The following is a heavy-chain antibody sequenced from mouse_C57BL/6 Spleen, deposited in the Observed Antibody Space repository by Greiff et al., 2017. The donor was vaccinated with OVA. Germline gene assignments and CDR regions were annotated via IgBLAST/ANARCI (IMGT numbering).Heavy chain of an antibody. Sequence: QVQLQQSGAELARPGASVKMSCKASGYTFTSYTMHWVKQRPGQGLEWIGYINPSSGYTKYNQKFKDKATLTADKSSSTAYMQLSSLTSEDSAVYYCANGEDDYDVPFAYWGQGTLVTVSA. D-gene: IGHD2-4*01. V-gene: IGHV1-4*01. CDR3: ANGEDDYDVPFAY. CDR1: GYTFTSYT. CDR2: INPSSGYT. J-gene: IGHJ3*01.